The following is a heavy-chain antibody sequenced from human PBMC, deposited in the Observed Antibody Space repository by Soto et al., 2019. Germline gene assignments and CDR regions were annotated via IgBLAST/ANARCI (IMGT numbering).Heavy chain of an antibody. CDR1: GFTFSHYG. CDR3: ARYSGKYQGPIDY. J-gene: IGHJ4*02. D-gene: IGHD1-26*01. Sequence: PXGSLRVSFAASGFTFSHYGIHWVRRAPGKGLDWLAVISYDGSNKHYADSVKGRFTVSRDNSKNTLYLQMNSLRAEDTAVYFCARYSGKYQGPIDYWGQGALVTVSS. CDR2: ISYDGSNK. V-gene: IGHV3-30*03.